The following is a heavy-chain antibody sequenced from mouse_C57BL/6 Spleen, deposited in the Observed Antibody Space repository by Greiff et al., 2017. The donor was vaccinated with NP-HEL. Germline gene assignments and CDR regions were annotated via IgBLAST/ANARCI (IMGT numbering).Heavy chain of an antibody. D-gene: IGHD1-1*01. CDR1: GFTFSDYG. J-gene: IGHJ1*03. CDR2: ISSGSSTI. V-gene: IGHV5-17*01. Sequence: EVNLVESGGGLVKPGGSLKLSCAASGFTFSDYGMHWVRQAPEKGLEWVAYISSGSSTIYYADTVKGRFTISRDNAKNTLFLQMTSLRSEDTAMYYCARGFYYYGSSLHWYFDVWGTGTTVTVSS. CDR3: ARGFYYYGSSLHWYFDV.